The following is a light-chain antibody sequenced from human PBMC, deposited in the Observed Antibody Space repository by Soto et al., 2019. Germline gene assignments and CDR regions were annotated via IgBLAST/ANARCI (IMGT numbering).Light chain of an antibody. CDR1: QSVSSSY. V-gene: IGKV3D-7*01. J-gene: IGKJ2*01. CDR2: GAS. Sequence: EIVMTQSPATLSLSPGERATLSCRASQSVSSSYLSWYQQKPGQAPRLLIYGASTRATGITARFSGSGSVTDFTLTISSLQPEDFAVYYCQQDYNLPPMYTFGQGTKLEIK. CDR3: QQDYNLPPMYT.